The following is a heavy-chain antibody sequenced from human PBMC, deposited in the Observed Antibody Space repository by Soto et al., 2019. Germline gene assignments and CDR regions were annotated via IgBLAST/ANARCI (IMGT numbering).Heavy chain of an antibody. Sequence: PGGSLRLSCAASGFTFDDYAMHWVRQAPGKGLEWVSGISWNSDNIGYADSVKGRFTISRDNVKNSLYLPMNSLRAEDTALYYCAKDLYSNYGDAFDIWGQGTMVTVSS. J-gene: IGHJ3*02. CDR2: ISWNSDNI. CDR1: GFTFDDYA. CDR3: AKDLYSNYGDAFDI. D-gene: IGHD4-4*01. V-gene: IGHV3-9*01.